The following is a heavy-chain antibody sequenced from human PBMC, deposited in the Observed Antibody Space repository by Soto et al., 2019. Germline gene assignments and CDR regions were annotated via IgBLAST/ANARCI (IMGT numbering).Heavy chain of an antibody. D-gene: IGHD3-10*01. Sequence: QVQLVESGGGVVQPGRSLRLSCAASGFTFSNYGMHWVRQAPGKGLEWVAVILSDGSNRYHADSVKDRFTISRDNSKNMLYLQMNSLRAEDTAVYYWARDDEYSGNGMDVWGQGTTVTVS. CDR2: ILSDGSNR. CDR3: ARDDEYSGNGMDV. J-gene: IGHJ6*02. V-gene: IGHV3-33*01. CDR1: GFTFSNYG.